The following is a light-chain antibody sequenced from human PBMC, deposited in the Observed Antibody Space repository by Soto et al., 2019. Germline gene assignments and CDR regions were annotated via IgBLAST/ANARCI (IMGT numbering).Light chain of an antibody. CDR2: EGS. V-gene: IGLV2-23*01. J-gene: IGLJ1*01. Sequence: SALTQPASVSGSPGQSITISCTGTSSDVGSYNLVSWYQHHPGKAPKLMIYEGSRRPSGVSDRFSGSKSGNTASLTISGLQAEDEADYYCCSYAGRSTYVFGTGTKLTVL. CDR1: SSDVGSYNL. CDR3: CSYAGRSTYV.